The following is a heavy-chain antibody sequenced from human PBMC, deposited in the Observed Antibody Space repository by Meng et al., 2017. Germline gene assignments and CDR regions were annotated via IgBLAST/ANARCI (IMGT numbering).Heavy chain of an antibody. CDR2: IWYDGSNK. Sequence: GESLKISCAASGFTFSSYGMHWVRQAPGKGLEWVAVIWYDGSNKYYADSVKGRFTISRDNSKNTLYLQMNSLRAEDTAVYYCARDLRSYDFWSGYYTPFKNYYYYGMDAWGQGTTVTVSS. J-gene: IGHJ6*02. CDR1: GFTFSSYG. D-gene: IGHD3-3*01. CDR3: ARDLRSYDFWSGYYTPFKNYYYYGMDA. V-gene: IGHV3-33*01.